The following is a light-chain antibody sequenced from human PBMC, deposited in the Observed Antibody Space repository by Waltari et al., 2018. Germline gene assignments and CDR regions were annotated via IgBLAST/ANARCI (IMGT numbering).Light chain of an antibody. CDR2: GAS. J-gene: IGKJ4*01. CDR3: QQYGGSPLT. Sequence: DIVLTQSPGTLSLSPGERATLSCRASQSVSSNYLAWYQQKPGQSPRLLIYGASSRATGIPDRFSGSGSGPDFSLTISRLEPEDFAVYYCQQYGGSPLTFGG. V-gene: IGKV3-20*01. CDR1: QSVSSNY.